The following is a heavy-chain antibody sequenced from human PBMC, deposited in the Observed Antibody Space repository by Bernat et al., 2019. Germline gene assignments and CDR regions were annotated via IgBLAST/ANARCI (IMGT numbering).Heavy chain of an antibody. CDR3: AGRPMGGWYARLSY. CDR1: GFTFSSYG. D-gene: IGHD6-19*01. V-gene: IGHV3-33*01. CDR2: IWYDGSNK. J-gene: IGHJ4*02. Sequence: QVQLVESGGGVVQPGRSLRLSCAASGFTFSSYGMHWVRQAPGKGLEWVAVIWYDGSNKYYADSVKGRFTISRDNSKNTLYLQMNSLRAEDTAVYYCAGRPMGGWYARLSYWGQGTLVTVSS.